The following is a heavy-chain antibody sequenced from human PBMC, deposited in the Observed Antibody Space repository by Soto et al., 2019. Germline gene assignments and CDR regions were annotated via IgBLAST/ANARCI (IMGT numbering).Heavy chain of an antibody. CDR2: IWFDGSKK. J-gene: IGHJ6*02. Sequence: PGGSLRLSCAASGFTFRSYGIHWVRQAPGKGLEWVALIWFDGSKKYYVDSVEGRFAVSRDNSKNTLYLQMNSLRVEDTAVYYCARDRLVPYGYGMDVWGQGTTVTVSS. V-gene: IGHV3-33*01. CDR3: ARDRLVPYGYGMDV. D-gene: IGHD2-2*01. CDR1: GFTFRSYG.